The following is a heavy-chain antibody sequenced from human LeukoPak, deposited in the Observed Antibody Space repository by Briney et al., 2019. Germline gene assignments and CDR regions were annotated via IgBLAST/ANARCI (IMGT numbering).Heavy chain of an antibody. V-gene: IGHV4-39*01. D-gene: IGHD3-10*01. CDR2: IYYNGST. CDR3: ASATYYYGSGSNNWFDP. CDR1: GGSISSNSYF. Sequence: SETLSLTCTVSGGSISSNSYFWGWVRQPPGKGLEWVGTIYYNGSTYYNPSLKSRVTISVDTSKNQFSLRLSSVTATDTAVYYCASATYYYGSGSNNWFDPWGQGTLVTVSS. J-gene: IGHJ5*02.